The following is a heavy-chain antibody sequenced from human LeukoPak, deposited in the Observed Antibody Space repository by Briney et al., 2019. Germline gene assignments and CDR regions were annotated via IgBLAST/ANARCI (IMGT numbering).Heavy chain of an antibody. J-gene: IGHJ4*02. D-gene: IGHD6-13*01. Sequence: TLSLTCTVSGGSISSGDYYWSWIRQPPGRALEWLALIYWDDDKRYRPSLESRLTITKDTSKNQVVLTMTNMDPVDTATYFCAHRLEAAVFDYWGPGTLVTVSS. V-gene: IGHV2-5*08. CDR2: IYWDDDK. CDR1: GGSISSGDYY. CDR3: AHRLEAAVFDY.